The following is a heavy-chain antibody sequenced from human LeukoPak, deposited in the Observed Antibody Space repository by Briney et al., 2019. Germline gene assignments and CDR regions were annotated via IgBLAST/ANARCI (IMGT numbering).Heavy chain of an antibody. J-gene: IGHJ6*03. D-gene: IGHD3-3*01. CDR1: GYSISSGYC. Sequence: SETLSLTCTVSGYSISSGYCWGWIRQPPGKGLEWIGSFYHSGSTYYNPSLKSRVTVSVDTSKNQFSLKLSSVTAADTAVYYCARITIFGVYYMDVWGKGTTVTVSS. CDR3: ARITIFGVYYMDV. CDR2: FYHSGST. V-gene: IGHV4-38-2*02.